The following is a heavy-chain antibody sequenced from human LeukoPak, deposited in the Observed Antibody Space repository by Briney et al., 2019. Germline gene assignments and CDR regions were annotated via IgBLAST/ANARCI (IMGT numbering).Heavy chain of an antibody. D-gene: IGHD2/OR15-2a*01. V-gene: IGHV3-23*01. CDR3: AKSPFPQGRGVAFDY. CDR2: INGSGGST. J-gene: IGHJ4*02. CDR1: GFTFSSYS. Sequence: PGGSLRLSCAASGFTFSSYSMNWVRQAPGKGLEWVSAINGSGGSTYYADSVKGRFTISRDNSKNTLYLQMNSLRAEDTAVYYCAKSPFPQGRGVAFDYWGQGTLVTVSS.